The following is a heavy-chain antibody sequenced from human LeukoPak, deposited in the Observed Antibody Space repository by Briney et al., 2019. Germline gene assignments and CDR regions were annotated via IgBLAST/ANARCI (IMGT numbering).Heavy chain of an antibody. J-gene: IGHJ5*02. CDR2: ISSTGSTI. Sequence: GGSLRLSCAASGFTFSNYEMSWARQAPGKGLEWLSYISSTGSTIYYADSVKGRFTISRDNAKNSLYLQMSSLRVEDTAVYYCARIAGWWFDPWGQGTLVTASS. CDR3: ARIAGWWFDP. V-gene: IGHV3-48*03. CDR1: GFTFSNYE. D-gene: IGHD6-19*01.